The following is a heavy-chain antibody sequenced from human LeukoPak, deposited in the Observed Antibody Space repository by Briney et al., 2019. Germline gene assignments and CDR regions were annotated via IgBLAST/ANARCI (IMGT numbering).Heavy chain of an antibody. CDR3: ARTDSSGPFNDT. J-gene: IGHJ5*02. CDR2: MNPNSGNT. CDR1: GYTFTSYD. V-gene: IGHV1-8*01. D-gene: IGHD3-22*01. Sequence: ASVKVSCKASGYTFTSYDINWVRQATGQGLEWMGWMNPNSGNTGYAQKFQGRVTMTRNTSISTAYMELSSLRSEDTAVYYCARTDSSGPFNDTWGQGTLVTVSS.